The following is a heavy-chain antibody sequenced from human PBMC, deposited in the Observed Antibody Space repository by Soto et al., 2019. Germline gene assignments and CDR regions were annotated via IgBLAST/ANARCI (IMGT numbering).Heavy chain of an antibody. CDR2: IVVGSGNT. CDR3: AKEDPSGRYSLDY. Sequence: SVKVSCKASGFTFTSSAVQWVRQARGQRLEWIGWIVVGSGNTNYAQKFQERVTITRDMSTSTAYMELSSLRSEDTAVYFCAKEDPSGRYSLDYWGQASQVTVSS. V-gene: IGHV1-58*01. CDR1: GFTFTSSA. J-gene: IGHJ4*02. D-gene: IGHD1-26*01.